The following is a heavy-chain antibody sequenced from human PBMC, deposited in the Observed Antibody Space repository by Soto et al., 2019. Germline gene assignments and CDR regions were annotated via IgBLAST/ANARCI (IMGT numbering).Heavy chain of an antibody. CDR2: ISGSGGST. D-gene: IGHD3-22*01. CDR1: GFTFSSYA. J-gene: IGHJ5*02. Sequence: PGGSLRLSCAASGFTFSSYAMSWVRQAPGKGLEWVSVISGSGGSTDYADSVKGRFTISRDNSKNTLYLQMNSLRAEDTAVYYCAKFRDDSSGYSVDPWGQGTLVTVSS. V-gene: IGHV3-23*01. CDR3: AKFRDDSSGYSVDP.